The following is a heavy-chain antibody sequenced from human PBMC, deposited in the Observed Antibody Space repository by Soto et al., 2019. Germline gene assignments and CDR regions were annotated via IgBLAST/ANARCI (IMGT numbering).Heavy chain of an antibody. D-gene: IGHD3-3*01. CDR1: GFSLTTSGVG. Sequence: QITLNESGPTVVKPTETLTLTCTFSGFSLTTSGVGVGWVRQSPGKSPEWLAFIYWDDDKRYSISLKSRLTITKDTSKYQVVLTMANVDPADTATYYCAHRVLRAVFGLVTTTAIYFDFWGHGTPVVVSS. V-gene: IGHV2-5*02. CDR2: IYWDDDK. CDR3: AHRVLRAVFGLVTTTAIYFDF. J-gene: IGHJ4*01.